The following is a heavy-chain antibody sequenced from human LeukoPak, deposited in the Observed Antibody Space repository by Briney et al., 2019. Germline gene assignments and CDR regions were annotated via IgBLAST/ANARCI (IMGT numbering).Heavy chain of an antibody. D-gene: IGHD2-15*01. CDR1: GFTFKLYW. Sequence: GGSLRLSCATSGFTFKLYWMHWVRQVPGRGPVWVSRINHDGSDTIYADSVRGRFTISRDDAKNTLYLQMNNLRAEDTAVYYCVRGGPSTWSWGQGTLVTVSS. CDR2: INHDGSDT. J-gene: IGHJ5*02. V-gene: IGHV3-74*01. CDR3: VRGGPSTWS.